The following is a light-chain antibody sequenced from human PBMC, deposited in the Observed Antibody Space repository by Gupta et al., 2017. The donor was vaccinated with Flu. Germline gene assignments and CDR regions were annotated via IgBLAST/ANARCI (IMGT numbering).Light chain of an antibody. CDR3: CSYAGSNTWV. CDR2: DVV. CDR1: NNDVGGYNY. J-gene: IGLJ3*02. Sequence: QSALTQPRSVSGSPGQSVTISCTGTNNDVGGYNYLSWYRQHPGKAPTLVIFDVVERPSGVPGRFSGSKSGDTASLTISGLQTEDEGDYFCCSYAGSNTWVFGGGTKVTVL. V-gene: IGLV2-11*01.